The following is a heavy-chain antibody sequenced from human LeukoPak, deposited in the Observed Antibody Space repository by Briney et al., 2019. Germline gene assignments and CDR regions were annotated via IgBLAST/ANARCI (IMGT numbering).Heavy chain of an antibody. D-gene: IGHD1-14*01. V-gene: IGHV4-59*01. CDR2: IYYSGNT. J-gene: IGHJ4*02. CDR1: GVSISSYY. CDR3: ASGHRGAGMTKTTPFDY. Sequence: SETLSLTCTVSGVSISSYYWSWIRQPPGKGLEWIGYIYYSGNTNYNPSLKSRVTLSADTSKNQFSLKLTSVTAADTAVYYCASGHRGAGMTKTTPFDYWGQGTLVTVSS.